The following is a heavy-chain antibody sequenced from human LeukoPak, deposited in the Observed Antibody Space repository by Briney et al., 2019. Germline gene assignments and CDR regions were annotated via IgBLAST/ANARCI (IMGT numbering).Heavy chain of an antibody. CDR3: ARDHCSSTSCYTRY. Sequence: GGSLRLSCAASGFTFSSYGMHWVRQAPGKGLEWVAVIWYDGSNKYYADSVKGRFTIPRDNSKNTLYLQMNSLRAEDTAVYYCARDHCSSTSCYTRYWGQGTLVTVSS. V-gene: IGHV3-33*01. J-gene: IGHJ4*02. CDR2: IWYDGSNK. D-gene: IGHD2-2*02. CDR1: GFTFSSYG.